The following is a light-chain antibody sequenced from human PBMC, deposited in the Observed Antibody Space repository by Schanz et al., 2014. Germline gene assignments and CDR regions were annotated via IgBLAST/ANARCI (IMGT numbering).Light chain of an antibody. CDR2: CAS. J-gene: IGKJ2*01. CDR1: QSFNIH. V-gene: IGKV3-15*01. Sequence: EIVLTQSPATLSLSPGERATLSCRASQSFNIHLAWLQKKPGQYPNVLIYCASTRATGVPPRFSRSGSGTDFILSISSTQSQDHAVYFCQQYNNWPPYAFGQGTKVEIK. CDR3: QQYNNWPPYA.